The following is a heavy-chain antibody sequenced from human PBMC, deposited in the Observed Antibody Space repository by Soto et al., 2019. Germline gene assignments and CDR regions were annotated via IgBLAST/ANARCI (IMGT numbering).Heavy chain of an antibody. V-gene: IGHV1-69*12. Sequence: QVQLVQSGAEVKKPGSSVKVSCKASGGTFSSYAISWVRQAPGQGLEWMGGIIPIFGTANYAQKFQGRVTLTADETASTAYMELSSLGSEDPAVYYCAVGGCGGSSSPTKPAYYSYYGRDVWGQGTTVTVSS. CDR2: IIPIFGTA. CDR1: GGTFSSYA. J-gene: IGHJ6*02. D-gene: IGHD2-21*01. CDR3: AVGGCGGSSSPTKPAYYSYYGRDV.